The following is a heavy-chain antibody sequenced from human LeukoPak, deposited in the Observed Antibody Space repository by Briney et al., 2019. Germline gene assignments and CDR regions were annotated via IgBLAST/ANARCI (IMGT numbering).Heavy chain of an antibody. CDR3: ARDSLLGAPYTDY. D-gene: IGHD5-18*01. V-gene: IGHV1-18*01. CDR2: ISDHNGNP. J-gene: IGHJ4*02. Sequence: ASVKVSCKASGYIFSNYGISWARQAPGQGLEWMGWISDHNGNPNYAQKFEGRVTMTTDASTSTAYMELTSLTSDDTAVYHCARDSLLGAPYTDYWGQGTLVTVSS. CDR1: GYIFSNYG.